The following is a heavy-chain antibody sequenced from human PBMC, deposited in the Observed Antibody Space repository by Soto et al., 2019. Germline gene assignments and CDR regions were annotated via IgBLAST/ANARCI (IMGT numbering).Heavy chain of an antibody. J-gene: IGHJ4*02. CDR2: ISSSSSYI. V-gene: IGHV3-21*01. CDR3: ARVGDIAVAGTTAGLYFDY. Sequence: GGSLRLSCAASGFTFSSYSMNWVRQAPGKGLVWVSSISSSSSYIYYADSVKGRFTISRDNAKNSLYLQMNSLRAEDTAVYYCARVGDIAVAGTTAGLYFDYWGQGTLVTVSS. CDR1: GFTFSSYS. D-gene: IGHD6-19*01.